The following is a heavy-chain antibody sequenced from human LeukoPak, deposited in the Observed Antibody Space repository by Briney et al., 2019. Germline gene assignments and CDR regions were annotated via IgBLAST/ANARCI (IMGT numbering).Heavy chain of an antibody. Sequence: ASVKVSCKASGYTFTSYDINWVRQATGQGLEWMGWMNPNSGNTGYAQKVQGRVTMTRNTSISTAYMELSSLRSEDTAVYYCARGQAGTLDFDYWGQGTLVTVSS. CDR1: GYTFTSYD. J-gene: IGHJ4*02. V-gene: IGHV1-8*01. D-gene: IGHD1-1*01. CDR2: MNPNSGNT. CDR3: ARGQAGTLDFDY.